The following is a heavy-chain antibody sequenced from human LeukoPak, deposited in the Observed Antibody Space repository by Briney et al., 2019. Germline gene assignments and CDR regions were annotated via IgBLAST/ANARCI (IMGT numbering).Heavy chain of an antibody. Sequence: PGRSLRLSCAASGFTFSSYAMHWVRQAPGKGPEWVAVISYDGSNKYYADSVKGRFTISRDNSKNTLYLQMNSLRAEDTAVYYCAREVGSSSALDYWGQGTLVTVSS. CDR3: AREVGSSSALDY. CDR2: ISYDGSNK. V-gene: IGHV3-30-3*01. CDR1: GFTFSSYA. J-gene: IGHJ4*02. D-gene: IGHD6-6*01.